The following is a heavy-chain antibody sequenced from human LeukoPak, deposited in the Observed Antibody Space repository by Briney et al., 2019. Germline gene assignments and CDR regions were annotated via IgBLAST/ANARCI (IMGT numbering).Heavy chain of an antibody. CDR1: GFTFSSYD. J-gene: IGHJ2*01. V-gene: IGHV3-13*01. CDR3: VRGDSSGWRYWYFDR. CDR2: VGTALDT. D-gene: IGHD6-19*01. Sequence: GGSLRLSCVASGFTFSSYDMHWVRQAKGKGLEWVSTVGTALDTFYPDSVKGRFTVSRENAKRSMYLHMNSLRAGDTAVYYCVRGDSSGWRYWYFDRWGRGALVTVSS.